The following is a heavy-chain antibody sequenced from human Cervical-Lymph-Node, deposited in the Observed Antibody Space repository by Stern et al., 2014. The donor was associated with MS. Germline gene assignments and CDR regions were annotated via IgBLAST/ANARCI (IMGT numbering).Heavy chain of an antibody. J-gene: IGHJ2*01. Sequence: VQLVVSGGEVKKHGSSVKVSCMASGGSFNNHAVSWVRQTHGKGLEWMGGIIPIFGAPDYAQKFQGRVTITADESTSTVYMEFSSLRSEDTTMYYCAKVRGSYLFFDLWGRGTLVIVSS. D-gene: IGHD1-26*01. CDR1: GGSFNNHA. CDR3: AKVRGSYLFFDL. CDR2: IIPIFGAP. V-gene: IGHV1-69*12.